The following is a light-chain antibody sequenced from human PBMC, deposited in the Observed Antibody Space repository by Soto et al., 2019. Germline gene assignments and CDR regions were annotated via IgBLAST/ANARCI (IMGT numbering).Light chain of an antibody. CDR2: GAP. J-gene: IGKJ1*01. V-gene: IGKV3-15*01. Sequence: EIVMTQSPATLSVSPGERATLSCRASQRISTNLAWYQQKPGQAPRLLIYGAPTRATGIPARFSGSGSGTEFTLTINSLQSEDFAVYYCQQYHHWWRFGQGTKVDIK. CDR3: QQYHHWWR. CDR1: QRISTN.